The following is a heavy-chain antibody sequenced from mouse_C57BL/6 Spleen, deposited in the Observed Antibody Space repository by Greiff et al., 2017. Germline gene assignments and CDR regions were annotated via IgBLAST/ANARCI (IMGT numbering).Heavy chain of an antibody. J-gene: IGHJ2*01. D-gene: IGHD4-1*01. CDR3: ARGNWDEDYFDY. V-gene: IGHV1-64*01. Sequence: QVQLQQPGAELVKPGASVKLSCKASGYTFTSYWMHWVKQRPGQGLEWIGMIHPNSGSTNYNEKFKSKDTLTVDKSSSTAYMQLSSLTSEDSAVYYCARGNWDEDYFDYWGQGTTLTVSS. CDR2: IHPNSGST. CDR1: GYTFTSYW.